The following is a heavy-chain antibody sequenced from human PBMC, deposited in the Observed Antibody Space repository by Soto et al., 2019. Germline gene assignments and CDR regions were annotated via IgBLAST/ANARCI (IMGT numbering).Heavy chain of an antibody. Sequence: QVQLVQSGAEVKKPGASVRVSCKASGYTFTNYAIHWVRQAPGQRLEWMGWINTGKGDTKYSQKFQDRVTITRDTSASTAYMELSSLRCEDTAVYYCARAIATHYSWFDPWGQGTLVTVSS. V-gene: IGHV1-3*04. CDR2: INTGKGDT. CDR1: GYTFTNYA. J-gene: IGHJ5*02. D-gene: IGHD1-26*01. CDR3: ARAIATHYSWFDP.